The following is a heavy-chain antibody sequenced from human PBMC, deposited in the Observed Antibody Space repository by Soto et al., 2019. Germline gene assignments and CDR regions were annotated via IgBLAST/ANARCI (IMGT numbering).Heavy chain of an antibody. V-gene: IGHV3-7*03. Sequence: GGSLRLSRAASGLTFCNYCMAGVRQAPGKGLEWVANIKEDGSEKYYVDSVKGRFTISRDNAKNSLYLQMNSLRVEDTAVYYCASSAYDHWGQGTLVTVSS. CDR1: GLTFCNYC. CDR2: IKEDGSEK. J-gene: IGHJ4*02. CDR3: ASSAYDH.